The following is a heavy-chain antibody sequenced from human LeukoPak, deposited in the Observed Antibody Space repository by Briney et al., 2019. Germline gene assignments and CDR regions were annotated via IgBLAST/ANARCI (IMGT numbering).Heavy chain of an antibody. J-gene: IGHJ5*02. CDR2: IIPIFGTA. Sequence: SVEVSCKASGGTFSSYAISWVRQAPGQGLEWMGGIIPIFGTANYAQKFQGRVTITADESTSTAYMELSSLRSEDTAVYYCARDAPYCSSTSCHGRGIDPWGQGTLVTVTS. V-gene: IGHV1-69*01. CDR3: ARDAPYCSSTSCHGRGIDP. D-gene: IGHD2-2*01. CDR1: GGTFSSYA.